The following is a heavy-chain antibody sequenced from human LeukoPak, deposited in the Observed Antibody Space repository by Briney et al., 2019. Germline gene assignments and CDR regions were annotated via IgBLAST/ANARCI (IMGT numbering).Heavy chain of an antibody. CDR2: INPSGGST. CDR3: ARDNDSRDPPHFDY. CDR1: GYTFTNYY. J-gene: IGHJ4*02. V-gene: IGHV1-46*01. Sequence: ASVKVSCKASGYTFTNYYMHWVRQAPGQGLEWMGIINPSGGSTSYAQKFQGRVTMTTDTSTSTVHMELSSLRSDDTAVYYCARDNDSRDPPHFDYWGQGTLVTVSA. D-gene: IGHD3-16*01.